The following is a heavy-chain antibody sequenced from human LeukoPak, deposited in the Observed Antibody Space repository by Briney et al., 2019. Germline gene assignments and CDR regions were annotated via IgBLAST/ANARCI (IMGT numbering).Heavy chain of an antibody. CDR3: AKGRGYSYGYGIDY. CDR2: ISWNSGSI. J-gene: IGHJ4*02. D-gene: IGHD5-18*01. Sequence: SLRLSCAASGFTFDDYAMHWVRQAPGKGLEWVSGISWNSGSIGYADSVKGRFTISRDNAKNSLYLQMNSLRAEDTALYYCAKGRGYSYGYGIDYWGQGTLVTVSS. V-gene: IGHV3-9*01. CDR1: GFTFDDYA.